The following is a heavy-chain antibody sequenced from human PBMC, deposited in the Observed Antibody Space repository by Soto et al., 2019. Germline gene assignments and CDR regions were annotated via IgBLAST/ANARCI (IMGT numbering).Heavy chain of an antibody. J-gene: IGHJ4*01. CDR1: GFGFYYYN. D-gene: IGHD3-16*02. CDR2: ISGTGIDI. V-gene: IGHV3-21*01. CDR3: ARERVVNYTDYYFDY. Sequence: PGGSLRLSCAASGFGFYYYNMNWVRQAPGRGLEWVSSISGTGIDIHFADSVKGRFVISRDNAKTSLYLQMNSLRPEDTAVYYCARERVVNYTDYYFDYWGHGTLVTGS.